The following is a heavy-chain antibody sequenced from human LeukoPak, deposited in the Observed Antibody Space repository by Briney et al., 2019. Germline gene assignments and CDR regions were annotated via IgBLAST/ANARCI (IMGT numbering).Heavy chain of an antibody. V-gene: IGHV1-2*06. D-gene: IGHD2-15*01. CDR3: ARALRPIVVVVAATHWFDP. Sequence: ASVKVSCKASGYTFTGYYMRWVRQAPGQGLEWMGRINPNSGGTNYAQKFQGRVTMTRDTSISTAYMELSRLRSDDTAVYYCARALRPIVVVVAATHWFDPWGQGTLVTVSS. CDR2: INPNSGGT. J-gene: IGHJ5*02. CDR1: GYTFTGYY.